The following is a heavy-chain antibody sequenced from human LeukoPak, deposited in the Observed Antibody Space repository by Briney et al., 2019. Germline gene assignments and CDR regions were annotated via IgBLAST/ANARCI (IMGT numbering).Heavy chain of an antibody. V-gene: IGHV3-7*04. D-gene: IGHD1-26*01. J-gene: IGHJ4*02. Sequence: GGSLRLSCAASGFTFSSYWMTWVRPAPGKGLEGVANIKQDGSEKYYVDTVKGRSTLSRDNAMNSLYLQMNSLIAEDTDVYYCARDTGSYYVDYLGQGTLVTVSS. CDR2: IKQDGSEK. CDR1: GFTFSSYW. CDR3: ARDTGSYYVDY.